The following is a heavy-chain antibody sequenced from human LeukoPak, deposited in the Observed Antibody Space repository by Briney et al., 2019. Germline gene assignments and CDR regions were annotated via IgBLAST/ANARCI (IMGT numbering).Heavy chain of an antibody. J-gene: IGHJ4*02. Sequence: GGSLRLSCAASGFTFSTYAMSWVRQAPGKGLEWVSAISGSGGSTYYADSVKGRFTISRDNSKNTLYLQMNSLRTEDTAVYYCAKYFDSSAFFAYWGQGTLVTVSS. CDR2: ISGSGGST. CDR3: AKYFDSSAFFAY. D-gene: IGHD3-22*01. CDR1: GFTFSTYA. V-gene: IGHV3-23*01.